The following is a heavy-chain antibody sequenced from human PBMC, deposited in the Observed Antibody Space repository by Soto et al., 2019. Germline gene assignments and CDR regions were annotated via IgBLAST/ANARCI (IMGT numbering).Heavy chain of an antibody. D-gene: IGHD5-12*01. J-gene: IGHJ4*02. CDR2: IYWDDDK. CDR1: GFSLSTSGVG. CDR3: AHINVDIVATIAYYFDY. V-gene: IGHV2-5*02. Sequence: QITLKESGPTLVKPTQTLTLTCTFSGFSLSTSGVGVGWIRQPPGKALEWLALIYWDDDKRYSPSLKSRLTITKDTSKNQVVLTMTNMDPVDTATYYCAHINVDIVATIAYYFDYWGQGTLVTVSS.